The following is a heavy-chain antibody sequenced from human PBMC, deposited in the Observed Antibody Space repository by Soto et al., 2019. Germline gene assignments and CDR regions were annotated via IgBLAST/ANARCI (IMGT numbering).Heavy chain of an antibody. V-gene: IGHV1-69*12. CDR3: ATGGERDYYEHSGWR. D-gene: IGHD3-22*01. CDR1: GGTFSNYA. J-gene: IGHJ1*01. Sequence: QVQLVQSGAEVKKPGSSVKVSCKASGGTFSNYALDWVRQAPGQGLEWMGGIIPIFGTVRHAQNFQGRVAIAADESTATAYMALSSLRYEDTAMYYCATGGERDYYEHSGWRWGQCTLVTVSS. CDR2: IIPIFGTV.